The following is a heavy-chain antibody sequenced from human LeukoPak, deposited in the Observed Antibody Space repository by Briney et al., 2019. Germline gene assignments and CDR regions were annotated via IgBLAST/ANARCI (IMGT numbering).Heavy chain of an antibody. CDR2: ISAYNGNT. CDR1: GYTFTSYG. CDR3: ARDGTQGIYFDY. J-gene: IGHJ4*02. V-gene: IGHV1-18*01. Sequence: ASVKLSCKASGYTFTSYGISWVRQAPGQGLEWMGWISAYNGNTNYAQMLQGRVTMTTDTSTSTAYMELRSLRSDDTAVYYCARDGTQGIYFDYWGQGTLVTVSS. D-gene: IGHD1-26*01.